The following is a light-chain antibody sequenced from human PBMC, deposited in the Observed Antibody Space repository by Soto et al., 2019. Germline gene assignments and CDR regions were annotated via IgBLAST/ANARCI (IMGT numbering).Light chain of an antibody. Sequence: EIVLTHSPGTLSLSPGERATLSCRASQSVSRSYLAWYQQKPGQAPRLLIYGASTRATGIPDRFSGSGSGTDFTLTINRLEPEDFAVYYCQQYGNSPPWTFGQGTKVEIK. CDR3: QQYGNSPPWT. V-gene: IGKV3-20*01. J-gene: IGKJ1*01. CDR2: GAS. CDR1: QSVSRSY.